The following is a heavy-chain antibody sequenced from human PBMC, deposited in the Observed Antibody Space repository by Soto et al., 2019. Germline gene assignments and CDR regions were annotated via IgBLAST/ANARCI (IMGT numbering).Heavy chain of an antibody. V-gene: IGHV4-59*01. CDR3: ARGGVVAATDDAFDI. CDR1: GGSISSYY. J-gene: IGHJ3*02. D-gene: IGHD2-15*01. Sequence: PSETLSLTCTVSGGSISSYYWSWIRQPPGKGLEWIGYIYYSGSTNYNPSLKSRVTISVDTSKNQFSLKLSSVTAADTAVYYCARGGVVAATDDAFDIWGQGTMVTVSS. CDR2: IYYSGST.